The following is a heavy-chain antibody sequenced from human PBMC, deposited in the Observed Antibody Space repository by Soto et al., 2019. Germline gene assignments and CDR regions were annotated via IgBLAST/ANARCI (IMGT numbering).Heavy chain of an antibody. Sequence: PGGSLRLSCAASGFTFSSYSMNWVRQAPGKGLEWVSSISSSSSYIYYADSVKGRFTISRDNAKNSLYLQMNSLRAEDTAVYYCARARGYSAYDSGSWGQGTLVTVSS. V-gene: IGHV3-21*01. CDR2: ISSSSSYI. CDR3: ARARGYSAYDSGS. J-gene: IGHJ5*02. CDR1: GFTFSSYS. D-gene: IGHD5-12*01.